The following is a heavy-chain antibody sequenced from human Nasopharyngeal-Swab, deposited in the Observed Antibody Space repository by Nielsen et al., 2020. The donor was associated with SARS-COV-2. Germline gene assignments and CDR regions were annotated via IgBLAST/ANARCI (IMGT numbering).Heavy chain of an antibody. Sequence: GESLKISCAASGFTFSSYSMNWVRQAPGKGLEWVSSISSSSSYIYYAASVKGRFTISSDNAKNSLYLQMNSLRAEDTAVYYCARADSGRYWGGNYYYYGMDVWGQGTTVTVPS. CDR1: GFTFSSYS. V-gene: IGHV3-21*01. D-gene: IGHD1-26*01. CDR2: ISSSSSYI. J-gene: IGHJ6*02. CDR3: ARADSGRYWGGNYYYYGMDV.